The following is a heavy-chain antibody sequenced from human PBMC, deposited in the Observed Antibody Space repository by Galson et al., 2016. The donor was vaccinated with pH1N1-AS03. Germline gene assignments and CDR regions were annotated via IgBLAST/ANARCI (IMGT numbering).Heavy chain of an antibody. D-gene: IGHD6-19*01. V-gene: IGHV5-51*01. CDR3: ARLTLSSGWPCDY. CDR2: IYLDDSDT. J-gene: IGHJ4*01. Sequence: QSGAEVKKPGESLKISCQGSGYSFTNYWIGWVRQMPGKGLEWMGLIYLDDSDTSYSPSFHGQVTISADKSTSTAYLQWSSLKASDPAIYFCARLTLSSGWPCDYWGQGTLVTVSS. CDR1: GYSFTNYW.